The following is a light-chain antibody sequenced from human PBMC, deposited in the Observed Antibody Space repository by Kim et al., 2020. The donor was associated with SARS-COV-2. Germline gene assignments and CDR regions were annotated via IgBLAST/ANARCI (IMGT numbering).Light chain of an antibody. CDR2: LAS. J-gene: IGKJ1*01. CDR1: QRIRSN. V-gene: IGKV1-39*01. CDR3: QQNYNTPRT. Sequence: GDKVTSGCGARQRIRSNLNWFQHKPGQAPIRLVSLASTLQSGGPSRFSGSGSERDFNLTITSLQLDDIATYYCQQNYNTPRTFGQGTKVDIK.